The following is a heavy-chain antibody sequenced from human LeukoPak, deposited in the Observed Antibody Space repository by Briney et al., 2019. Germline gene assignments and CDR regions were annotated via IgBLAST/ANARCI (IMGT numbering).Heavy chain of an antibody. CDR1: GFTFSSYE. V-gene: IGHV3-48*03. Sequence: GGSLRLSCAASGFTFSSYEMNWVRQAPGKGLEWVSYISSSGSTIYYADSVKGRFTISRDNSKNTLYLQMNSLRAEDTAVYYCARDGVGGGYLYWGQGTLVTVSS. CDR2: ISSSGSTI. CDR3: ARDGVGGGYLY. J-gene: IGHJ4*02. D-gene: IGHD5-12*01.